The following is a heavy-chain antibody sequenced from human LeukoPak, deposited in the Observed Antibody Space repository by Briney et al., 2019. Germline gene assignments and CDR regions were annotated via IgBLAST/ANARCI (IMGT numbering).Heavy chain of an antibody. CDR2: SDYSGST. D-gene: IGHD1-7*01. Sequence: SETLSLTXAVYGGSFSGYFWSWICQSPEKGLEWLGESDYSGSTNYNPSLKYRVTISVDTSKNQFSLELRSLTAADTAIYYCARPNHWNYRHYYHYMDVWGQGTTVTVFS. CDR1: GGSFSGYF. CDR3: ARPNHWNYRHYYHYMDV. V-gene: IGHV4-34*01. J-gene: IGHJ6*03.